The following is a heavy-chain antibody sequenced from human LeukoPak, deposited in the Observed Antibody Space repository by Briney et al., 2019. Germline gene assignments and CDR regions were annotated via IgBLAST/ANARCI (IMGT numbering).Heavy chain of an antibody. CDR2: IYYSGST. J-gene: IGHJ5*02. Sequence: SETLSLTCTVSGGSISSGGYYWSWIRQHPGKGLEWIGYIYYSGSTYYNPSLKSRVTISVDTSKNQFSLKLSSVTAADTAVYYCARVNPHGDYVGWFDPWGQGTLVTVSS. CDR3: ARVNPHGDYVGWFDP. D-gene: IGHD4-17*01. V-gene: IGHV4-30-4*08. CDR1: GGSISSGGYY.